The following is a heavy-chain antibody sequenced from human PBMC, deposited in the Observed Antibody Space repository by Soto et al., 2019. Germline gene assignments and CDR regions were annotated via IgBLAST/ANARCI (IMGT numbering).Heavy chain of an antibody. Sequence: QVQLVQSGAEVKKPGASVKVSCKASGYTFTSYGISWARQAPGQGLEWMGWISAYNGNTNYAQKLQGRVTMTTDTSTSTAYMELRGLRSDDTAVYYCASSLLVGYGLEGESDWGQGTLVTVSS. J-gene: IGHJ4*02. CDR1: GYTFTSYG. CDR2: ISAYNGNT. V-gene: IGHV1-18*01. CDR3: ASSLLVGYGLEGESD. D-gene: IGHD5-18*01.